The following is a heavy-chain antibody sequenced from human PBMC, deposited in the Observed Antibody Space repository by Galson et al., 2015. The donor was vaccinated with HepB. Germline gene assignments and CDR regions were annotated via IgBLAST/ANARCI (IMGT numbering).Heavy chain of an antibody. CDR2: ISAYNGNT. J-gene: IGHJ4*02. CDR1: GYTFTSYG. D-gene: IGHD3-22*01. V-gene: IGHV1-18*01. Sequence: SVKVSCKASGYTFTSYGISWVRQAPGQGLEWMGWISAYNGNTNYAQKLQGRVTMTTETSTSIAYMELRSLRSDDTAVYYCARENYRRATFYYDTSGYYPFDYWGQGTLVTVSS. CDR3: ARENYRRATFYYDTSGYYPFDY.